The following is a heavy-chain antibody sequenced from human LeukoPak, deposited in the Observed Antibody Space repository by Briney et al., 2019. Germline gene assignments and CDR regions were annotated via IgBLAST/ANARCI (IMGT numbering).Heavy chain of an antibody. CDR3: ARDRREYYGSGSPKDDY. D-gene: IGHD3-10*01. CDR2: IKQDGSEK. V-gene: IGHV3-7*01. J-gene: IGHJ4*02. CDR1: GFTFGSYS. Sequence: GGSLRLSCAGSGFTFGSYSMNWVRQAPGKGLEWVANIKQDGSEKYYVDSVKGRFTISRDNAKNSLYLQMNSLRAEDTAVYYCARDRREYYGSGSPKDDYWGQGTLVTVSS.